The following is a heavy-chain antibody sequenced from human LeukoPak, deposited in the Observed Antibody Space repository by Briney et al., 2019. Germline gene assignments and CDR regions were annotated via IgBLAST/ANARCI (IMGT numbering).Heavy chain of an antibody. Sequence: PGGSLRLSCAASGFTFDTYGMLWVRQAPGKGLEWVAVIAYDGSNKYYADSVKGRFTISRDNSKNTLYLQMNSLRGEDTAVYYCAKEKAIGTINYGLDVWGQGTRSPSP. CDR1: GFTFDTYG. CDR2: IAYDGSNK. J-gene: IGHJ6*02. D-gene: IGHD1-1*01. V-gene: IGHV3-30*18. CDR3: AKEKAIGTINYGLDV.